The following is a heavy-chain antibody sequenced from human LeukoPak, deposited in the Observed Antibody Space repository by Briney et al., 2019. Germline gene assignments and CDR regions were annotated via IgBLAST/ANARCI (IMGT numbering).Heavy chain of an antibody. CDR3: AVVGYSGYDFWGDAFDI. D-gene: IGHD5-12*01. CDR2: INHSGIT. Sequence: SETLSLTCGVSGVSFSGYYWSWIRQPPGKGLEWIGEINHSGITNYNPSLKSRVTISVDTSKNQFSLKLSSVTAADTAVYYCAVVGYSGYDFWGDAFDIWGQGTMVTVSS. J-gene: IGHJ3*02. V-gene: IGHV4-34*01. CDR1: GVSFSGYY.